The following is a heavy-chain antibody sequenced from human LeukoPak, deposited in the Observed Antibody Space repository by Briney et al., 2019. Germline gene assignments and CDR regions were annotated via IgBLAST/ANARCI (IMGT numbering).Heavy chain of an antibody. CDR3: ARDGACSSTSCQNFDY. CDR1: GYTFTGYY. J-gene: IGHJ4*02. V-gene: IGHV1-2*02. D-gene: IGHD2-2*01. CDR2: INPYSGAT. Sequence: ASVKVSCKASGYTFTGYYIHWVRQAPGQGLEWMGWINPYSGATNYVQKFQGRVTMTTDTSINTAYMDLSSLRSDDTVMYYCARDGACSSTSCQNFDYWGQGTLVTVSS.